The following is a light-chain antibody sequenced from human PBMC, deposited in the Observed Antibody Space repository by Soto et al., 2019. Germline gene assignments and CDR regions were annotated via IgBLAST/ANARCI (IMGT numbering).Light chain of an antibody. V-gene: IGLV2-14*03. CDR3: TSYAGTSYV. Sequence: QSVLTQPASVSGTPGQSITISCTGTSSDVGAYNYVSWYQQYPGKAPKLIIYDVSTRPSGVSCRFSGSKSGNTASLPIPALQPADEADYYCTSYAGTSYVFGTGTKVTVL. CDR2: DVS. CDR1: SSDVGAYNY. J-gene: IGLJ1*01.